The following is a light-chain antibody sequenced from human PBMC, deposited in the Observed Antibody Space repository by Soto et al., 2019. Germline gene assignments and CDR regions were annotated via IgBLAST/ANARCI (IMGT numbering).Light chain of an antibody. CDR3: QQARSYTST. Sequence: DIQMTQSPSSLSASVGDRVTITCRASQDINSYLAWYQQKPGKAPNLLIYEASILQRGVPSRLSGSNSGTDFTLNISSMQDEDFANYYCQQARSYTSTFGGGTKVDIK. V-gene: IGKV1-9*01. CDR1: QDINSY. J-gene: IGKJ4*01. CDR2: EAS.